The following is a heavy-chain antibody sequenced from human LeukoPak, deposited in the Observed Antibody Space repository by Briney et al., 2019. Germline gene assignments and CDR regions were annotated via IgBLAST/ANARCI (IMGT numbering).Heavy chain of an antibody. D-gene: IGHD3-22*01. Sequence: SGTLSLTCTVSAGSVNSGSYYWGWIRQPPGKGLEWIGSIHHSGNTYYNASLKSRVTISVDTSKNQFFLKLSSVTAADGAVYYCARHEGSYYDKSGYTFDYWGQGTLVTVSS. J-gene: IGHJ4*02. CDR3: ARHEGSYYDKSGYTFDY. CDR1: AGSVNSGSYY. CDR2: IHHSGNT. V-gene: IGHV4-39*01.